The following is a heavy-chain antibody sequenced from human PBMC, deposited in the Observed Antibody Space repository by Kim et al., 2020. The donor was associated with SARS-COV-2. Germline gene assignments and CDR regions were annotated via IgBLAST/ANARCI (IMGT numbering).Heavy chain of an antibody. Sequence: GGSLRLSCAASGFTFSDYYMSWVRQAPGKGLEWVSYISSSGSTIYYADSVKGRFTISRDKAKNSLYLQMNSLRAEDTAVYYCASGYSYGYGYYYYGMDVWGQGATVTVSS. CDR3: ASGYSYGYGYYYYGMDV. D-gene: IGHD5-18*01. CDR1: GFTFSDYY. J-gene: IGHJ6*02. V-gene: IGHV3-11*01. CDR2: ISSSGSTI.